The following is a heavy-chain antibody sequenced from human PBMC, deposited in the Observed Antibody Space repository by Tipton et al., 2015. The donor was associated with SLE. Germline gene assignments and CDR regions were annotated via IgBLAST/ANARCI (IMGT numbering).Heavy chain of an antibody. V-gene: IGHV1-18*01. CDR1: GYTFTTYG. CDR3: ARVSSAMGYFDL. Sequence: QSGAEVKKPGASVKVSCKASGYTFTTYGISWVRQAPGQGLEWMGWINVYNGNTNYAQKFQGRVTITADESTSTAYMELSSLRSEDTAVYYCARVSSAMGYFDLWGRGTLVTVSS. D-gene: IGHD6-19*01. CDR2: INVYNGNT. J-gene: IGHJ2*01.